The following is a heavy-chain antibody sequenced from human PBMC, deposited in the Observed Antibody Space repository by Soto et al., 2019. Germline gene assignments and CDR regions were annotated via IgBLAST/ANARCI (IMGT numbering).Heavy chain of an antibody. D-gene: IGHD6-19*01. Sequence: SVKVSCKASGYTFTSYAMHWVRQAPGQRLEWMGWINAGNGNTKYSQKFQGRVTITRDTSASTAYMELSSLRSEDTAVYYCAREGRKQWLVARRYNWFDPWGQGTLVTVSS. CDR3: AREGRKQWLVARRYNWFDP. J-gene: IGHJ5*02. CDR1: GYTFTSYA. V-gene: IGHV1-3*01. CDR2: INAGNGNT.